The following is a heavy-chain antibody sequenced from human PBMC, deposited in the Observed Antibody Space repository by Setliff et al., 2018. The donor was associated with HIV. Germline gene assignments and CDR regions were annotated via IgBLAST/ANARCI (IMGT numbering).Heavy chain of an antibody. Sequence: AGGSLRLSCTASGFTFGDYAMSWVRQAPGKGLEWVGFIRSKAYGGTTEYAASVKGRFTISRDDSKSIAYLQMNSLKTEDTAVYYCTRVQAAAEWFDPWGQGTLVTVSS. J-gene: IGHJ5*02. CDR2: IRSKAYGGTT. V-gene: IGHV3-49*04. CDR1: GFTFGDYA. CDR3: TRVQAAAEWFDP. D-gene: IGHD6-13*01.